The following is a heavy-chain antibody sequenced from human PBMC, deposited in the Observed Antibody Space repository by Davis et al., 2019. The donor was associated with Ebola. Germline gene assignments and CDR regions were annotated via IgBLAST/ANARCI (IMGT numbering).Heavy chain of an antibody. CDR3: ARGRPYFDILTGYYFDY. D-gene: IGHD3-9*01. CDR1: GYSFTRYW. J-gene: IGHJ4*02. CDR2: IHPADSDT. V-gene: IGHV5-51*01. Sequence: GESLKISCKSSGYSFTRYWIAWVRQMPGKGLEWMGFIHPADSDTRYSPSFQGQVTFSADKSINTAYLQWSSLKASDTAMYYRARGRPYFDILTGYYFDYWGQGTLVTVSS.